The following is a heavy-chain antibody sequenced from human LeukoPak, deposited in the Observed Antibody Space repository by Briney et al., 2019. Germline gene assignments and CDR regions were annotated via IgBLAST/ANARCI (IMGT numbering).Heavy chain of an antibody. V-gene: IGHV3-43*02. CDR1: GFPFDDYA. J-gene: IGHJ5*02. CDR3: AKGDQQQPTYSFDP. Sequence: PGGSLRLSCAASGFPFDDYAMHWVRQAPGKGLEWVSLISGDGGSTYYADSVKGRFTISRDNSKNSLYLQMNSLRTEDTALYYCAKGDQQQPTYSFDPWGQGTLVTVSS. CDR2: ISGDGGST. D-gene: IGHD6-13*01.